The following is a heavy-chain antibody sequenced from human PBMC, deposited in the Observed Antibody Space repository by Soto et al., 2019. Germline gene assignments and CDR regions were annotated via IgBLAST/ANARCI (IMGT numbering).Heavy chain of an antibody. CDR3: ARAETDDAFYS. J-gene: IGHJ3*02. CDR1: GFSISSYY. CDR2: VYSSGTT. V-gene: IGHV4-59*12. Sequence: PSETLSLTCTVSGFSISSYYWSWIRQPPGKGLEWIGYVYSSGTTNYNPSLKSRVTISVDTSKNQFSLKLSSVTAADTAVYYCARAETDDAFYSCGQGTMVTVSS.